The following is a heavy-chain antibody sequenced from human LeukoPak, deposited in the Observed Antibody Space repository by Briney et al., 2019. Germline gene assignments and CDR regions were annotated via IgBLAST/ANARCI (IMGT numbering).Heavy chain of an antibody. CDR2: IYYSGRI. CDR3: AKPRSGTYYGDSFDI. D-gene: IGHD1-26*01. CDR1: GDSISRSDW. J-gene: IGHJ3*02. V-gene: IGHV4-28*05. Sequence: KSSDTLSLTCAVSGDSISRSDWWAWIRQPPGKGLEWLGNIYYSGRIYHNPSLQTRVIMSVDSSKNQFSLRLGSVTAMDAAVYYCAKPRSGTYYGDSFDIWGQGILVIVSS.